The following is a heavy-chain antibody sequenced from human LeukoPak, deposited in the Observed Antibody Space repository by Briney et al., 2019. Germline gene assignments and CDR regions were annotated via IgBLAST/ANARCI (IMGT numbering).Heavy chain of an antibody. CDR3: ARLPAHYSYYYMDV. CDR2: IYTDDRT. CDR1: GFTVSSNY. V-gene: IGHV3-53*01. Sequence: GGSLRLPCAASGFTVSSNYMSWVRQAPGKGLEWVSIIYTDDRTFYAGSVKGRFTISRDSSKNTLSLQMNSLRAEDTAVYYCARLPAHYSYYYMDVWGKGTTVTVSS. J-gene: IGHJ6*03.